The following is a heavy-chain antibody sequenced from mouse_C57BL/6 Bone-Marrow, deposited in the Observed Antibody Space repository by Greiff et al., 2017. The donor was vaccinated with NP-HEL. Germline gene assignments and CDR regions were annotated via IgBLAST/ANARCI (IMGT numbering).Heavy chain of an antibody. J-gene: IGHJ3*01. D-gene: IGHD2-3*01. V-gene: IGHV14-4*01. CDR1: GFNIKDDY. CDR2: IDPENGDT. Sequence: VQLKQSGAELVRPGASVKLSCTASGFNIKDDYMHWVKQRPEQGLEWIGWIDPENGDTESASKFQGKATITADTSSNTAYLQLSSLTSEDTAVYYSAGWLLRFAYWGQGTLVTVSA. CDR3: AGWLLRFAY.